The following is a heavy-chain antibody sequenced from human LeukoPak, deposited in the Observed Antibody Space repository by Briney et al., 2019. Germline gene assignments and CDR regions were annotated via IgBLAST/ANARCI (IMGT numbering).Heavy chain of an antibody. CDR3: ATNILVRDIINWFDP. CDR1: GYTFTGYY. V-gene: IGHV1-2*02. Sequence: ASVKVSCKASGYTFTGYYMHWVRQAPGQGLEWMGWINPNSGGTNYAQKFQGRVTMTRATSISTAYMELSRLRSDDTAVYYCATNILVRDIINWFDPWGQGTLVTVSS. CDR2: INPNSGGT. D-gene: IGHD3-10*01. J-gene: IGHJ5*02.